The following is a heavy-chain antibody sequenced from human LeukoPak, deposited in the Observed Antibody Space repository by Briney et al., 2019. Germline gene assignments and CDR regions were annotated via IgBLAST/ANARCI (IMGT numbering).Heavy chain of an antibody. V-gene: IGHV3-30*03. CDR1: GFTFSSYG. D-gene: IGHD1-26*01. J-gene: IGHJ4*02. CDR2: ISYDGSNK. Sequence: GRSLRLSCAAPGFTFSSYGMHWVRQAPGKGLEWVAVISYDGSNKYYADSVKGRFTISRDNSKNTLYLQMNSLRAEDTAVYYCARTGLVGATTLGLFDYWGQGTLVTVSS. CDR3: ARTGLVGATTLGLFDY.